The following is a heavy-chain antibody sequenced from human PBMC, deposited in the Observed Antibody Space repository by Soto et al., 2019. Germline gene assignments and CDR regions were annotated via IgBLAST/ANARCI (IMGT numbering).Heavy chain of an antibody. CDR1: GFTFSSYA. Sequence: GGSLRLSCAASGFTFSSYAMSWVRQAPGKGLEWVSAISGSGGSTYYADSVKGRFTISRDNSKNTLYLQMNSLRAEDTAVYYCAKKSGAGGYDILTGYADYWGQGTLVTVSS. CDR3: AKKSGAGGYDILTGYADY. CDR2: ISGSGGST. D-gene: IGHD3-9*01. V-gene: IGHV3-23*01. J-gene: IGHJ4*02.